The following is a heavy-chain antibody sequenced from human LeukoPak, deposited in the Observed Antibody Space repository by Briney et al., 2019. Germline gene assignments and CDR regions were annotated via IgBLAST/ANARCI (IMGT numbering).Heavy chain of an antibody. CDR2: IYYSGST. V-gene: IGHV4-39*07. Sequence: SETLSLTCTVSGGSISSSSYYWGWIRQPPGKGLEWIGSIYYSGSTYYNPSLKSRVTISVDTSKNQFSLKLSSVTAADTAVYYCARVGDTAMVRYFDYWGQGTLVTVSS. D-gene: IGHD5-18*01. CDR1: GGSISSSSYY. CDR3: ARVGDTAMVRYFDY. J-gene: IGHJ4*02.